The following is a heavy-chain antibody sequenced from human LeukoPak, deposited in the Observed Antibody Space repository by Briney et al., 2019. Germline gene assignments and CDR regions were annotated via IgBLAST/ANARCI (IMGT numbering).Heavy chain of an antibody. Sequence: PGGSLRLSCACSGFSFSSSAMSWVRQTPGKGLEWVSSITGNGATTYYSDSVKGRFTISRDNSRNTLSLQMSSLRVEDTAVYYCAKERRRVDTEMVRSYYFENWGQGTLVTVSS. V-gene: IGHV3-23*01. D-gene: IGHD5-18*01. CDR3: AKERRRVDTEMVRSYYFEN. CDR2: ITGNGATT. CDR1: GFSFSSSA. J-gene: IGHJ4*02.